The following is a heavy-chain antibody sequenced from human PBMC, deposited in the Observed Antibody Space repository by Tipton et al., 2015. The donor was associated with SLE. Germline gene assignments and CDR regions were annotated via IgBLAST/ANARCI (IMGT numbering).Heavy chain of an antibody. CDR1: GFNFGAYW. Sequence: SLRLSCVASGFNFGAYWMHWVRQAPGKGLVWISRTKQDGTIRSYGDSVKGRFIISRDNSKSTLYLQMNNVRVEDTALYYCTRGIDPGSSRISDYWGQGTMVSVSS. V-gene: IGHV3-74*01. J-gene: IGHJ4*02. CDR2: TKQDGTIR. CDR3: TRGIDPGSSRISDY. D-gene: IGHD2-15*01.